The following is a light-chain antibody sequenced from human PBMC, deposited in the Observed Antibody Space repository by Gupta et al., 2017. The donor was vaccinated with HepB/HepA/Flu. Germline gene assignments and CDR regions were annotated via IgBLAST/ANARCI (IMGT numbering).Light chain of an antibody. CDR2: KVS. J-gene: IGKJ5*01. CDR3: RQGTHWPIT. V-gene: IGKV2-30*01. CDR1: QSLAYTDGNTY. Sequence: DVVMTQSPLSLPVTLGQPASISCRPSQSLAYTDGNTYLNWFQQRPGQSPRRLIYKVSNRDSGVPDRFSGSGSGTDFTLKISRVEAEDVGIYYCRQGTHWPITFGQGTLLDIK.